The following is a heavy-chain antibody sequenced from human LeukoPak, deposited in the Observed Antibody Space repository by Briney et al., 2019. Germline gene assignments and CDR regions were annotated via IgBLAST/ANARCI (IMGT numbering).Heavy chain of an antibody. CDR1: GFTFSSYG. J-gene: IGHJ4*02. Sequence: GRSLRLSCAASGFTFSSYGMHWVRQAPGKGLEWVAVIWYDGSNKYYADSVKGRFTISRDNSKNTLYLQMNSLRAEDTAVYYCARDFSGGSYQIDYWGQGTLVTVSS. CDR2: IWYDGSNK. V-gene: IGHV3-33*01. CDR3: ARDFSGGSYQIDY. D-gene: IGHD2-15*01.